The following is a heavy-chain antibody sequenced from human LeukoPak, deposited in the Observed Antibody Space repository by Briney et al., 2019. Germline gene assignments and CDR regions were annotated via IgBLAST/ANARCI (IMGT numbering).Heavy chain of an antibody. D-gene: IGHD3-3*01. CDR1: RFAFNNYW. CDR3: AREAGFLEWLSPFDY. Sequence: GGSLRLSCAASRFAFNNYWMAWVRQAPGKGPEWVANIKQDESEKYYMDSVNGRFTISRDNAKNSLYLQMNSLRAEDTAVYYCAREAGFLEWLSPFDYWGQGTLVTVSS. CDR2: IKQDESEK. V-gene: IGHV3-7*01. J-gene: IGHJ4*02.